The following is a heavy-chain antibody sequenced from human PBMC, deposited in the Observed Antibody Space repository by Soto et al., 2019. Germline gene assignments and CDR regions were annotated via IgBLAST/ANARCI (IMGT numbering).Heavy chain of an antibody. J-gene: IGHJ2*01. CDR2: IYYSGTT. V-gene: IGHV4-39*01. CDR1: GDSISSSSYY. CDR3: AKTGPYDILTYWYFDL. Sequence: SETLSLACIVSGDSISSSSYYWVWIRQPPGKGLEWIGSIYYSGTTYYNPSLESRVTISIDTSKNQFSLKVSSLTTADTAVYYCAKTGPYDILTYWYFDLWGRGTLVTVSS. D-gene: IGHD3-9*01.